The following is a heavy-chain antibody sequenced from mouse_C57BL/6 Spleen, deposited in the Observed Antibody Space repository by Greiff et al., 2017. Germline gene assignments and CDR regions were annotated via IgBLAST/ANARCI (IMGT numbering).Heavy chain of an antibody. V-gene: IGHV1-52*01. D-gene: IGHD2-4*01. J-gene: IGHJ4*01. CDR3: ARERGDYGGSYYAMDY. Sequence: QVQLQQPGAELVRPGSSVKLSCKASGYTFTSYWMHWVKQRPIQGLEWIGNIDPSDSETHYNQKFKDKATLTVDKSSSTAYMQLSSLTSEDSAVYYCARERGDYGGSYYAMDYWGQGTSVTVSS. CDR1: GYTFTSYW. CDR2: IDPSDSET.